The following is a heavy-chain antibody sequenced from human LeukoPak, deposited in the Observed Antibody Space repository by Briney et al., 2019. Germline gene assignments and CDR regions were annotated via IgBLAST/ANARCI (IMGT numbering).Heavy chain of an antibody. Sequence: PGGSLRLSCAASGFTFSSYAMHWVRQAPGKGLEWVAVISYDGSNKYYADSVKGRFTISRDNSKNTLYLQMNGLRAEDTAVYYCARGGSIVVVVAAMDLWGQGTLVTVSS. J-gene: IGHJ4*02. CDR3: ARGGSIVVVVAAMDL. D-gene: IGHD2-15*01. V-gene: IGHV3-30-3*01. CDR2: ISYDGSNK. CDR1: GFTFSSYA.